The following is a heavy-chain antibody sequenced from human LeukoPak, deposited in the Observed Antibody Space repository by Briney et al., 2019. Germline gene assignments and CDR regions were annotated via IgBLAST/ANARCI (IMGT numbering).Heavy chain of an antibody. Sequence: SETLSLTCTVSGGSISSYYWSWIRQPPGKGLEWIGYIYYSGSTNYNPSLKSRVTISVDTSKNQFSLKLSSVTAADTAVCYCASYGDYVFFDYWGQGTLVTVSS. CDR2: IYYSGST. CDR1: GGSISSYY. D-gene: IGHD4-17*01. V-gene: IGHV4-59*01. J-gene: IGHJ4*02. CDR3: ASYGDYVFFDY.